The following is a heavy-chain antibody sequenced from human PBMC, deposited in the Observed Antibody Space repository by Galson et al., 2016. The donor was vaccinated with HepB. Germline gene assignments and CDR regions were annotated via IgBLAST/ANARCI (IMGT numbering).Heavy chain of an antibody. J-gene: IGHJ4*02. CDR3: ARRSSPSSGWHYYFDY. V-gene: IGHV3-64*04. CDR1: GFTFSFSAYG. CDR2: ISGDGPTT. Sequence: SLRLSCAASGFTFSFSAYGMHWVRQAPGKGLEYVSAISGDGPTTYYADSVKGRFTISRDNSKNTLYLQMNSLRAEDTAMYYCARRSSPSSGWHYYFDYWGQGTLVTVSS. D-gene: IGHD6-19*01.